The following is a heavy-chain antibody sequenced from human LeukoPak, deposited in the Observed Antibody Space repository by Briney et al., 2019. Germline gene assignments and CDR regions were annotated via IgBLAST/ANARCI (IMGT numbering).Heavy chain of an antibody. J-gene: IGHJ4*02. CDR2: INHSGST. D-gene: IGHD3-3*01. V-gene: IGHV4-34*01. CDR1: GGSFSGYY. CDR3: ARAWYYDFWSGYYTSLYYFDY. Sequence: SETLSLTCAVYGGSFSGYYWSWIRQPPAKGLEWIGEINHSGSTNYNPSLKSRCTIKVDTSKNQFFLKLSSVTAADTAVYYCARAWYYDFWSGYYTSLYYFDYWGQGTLVTVSS.